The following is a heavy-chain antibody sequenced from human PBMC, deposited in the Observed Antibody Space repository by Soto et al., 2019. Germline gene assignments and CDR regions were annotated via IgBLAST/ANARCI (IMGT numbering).Heavy chain of an antibody. V-gene: IGHV4-59*01. CDR3: ARGRGGYFDY. D-gene: IGHD3-16*01. CDR1: GGSISSSY. Sequence: QVQLQEAGPGLVKPSETLSLTCTVSGGSISSSYWSWIRQPPGKGLEWIGYIYYSGSTNYNPSLKGRGTKSVDTSRNQFSLKLSSVTAADTAVYYCARGRGGYFDYWGQGTLVTVSS. CDR2: IYYSGST. J-gene: IGHJ4*02.